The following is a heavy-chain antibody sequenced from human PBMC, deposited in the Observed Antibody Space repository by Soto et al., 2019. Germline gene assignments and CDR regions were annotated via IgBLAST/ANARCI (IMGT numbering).Heavy chain of an antibody. CDR2: INPNNGGT. CDR3: AMQSGRVVY. V-gene: IGHV1-2*02. J-gene: IGHJ4*02. D-gene: IGHD3-3*01. Sequence: QVHLVQSGAEVKKPGASVKVSCKASGYSFTGNSMHWVRQAPGQGLEWMGWINPNNGGTNYAQKFQGRVTMTRDTSISTAYMDLSRLRSDDTAVYYCAMQSGRVVYWGQGTLVTVSS. CDR1: GYSFTGNS.